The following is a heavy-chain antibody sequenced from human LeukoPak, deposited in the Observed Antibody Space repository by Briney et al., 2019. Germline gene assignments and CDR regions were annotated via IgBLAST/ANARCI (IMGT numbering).Heavy chain of an antibody. Sequence: PSETLSLTCTVSGGSISSYYWSWIRQPAGKGLEWIGRIYTSGSTNYNPSLKSRVTMSVDTSKNQFSLKLSSVTAADTAVYYCARDPIHDLCSSSWYSSWGQGTLVTVSS. V-gene: IGHV4-4*07. D-gene: IGHD6-13*01. CDR2: IYTSGST. J-gene: IGHJ4*02. CDR3: ARDPIHDLCSSSWYSS. CDR1: GGSISSYY.